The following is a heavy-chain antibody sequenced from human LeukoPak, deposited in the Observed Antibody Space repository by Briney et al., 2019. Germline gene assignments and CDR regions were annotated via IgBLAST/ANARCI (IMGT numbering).Heavy chain of an antibody. CDR2: IYYSGST. J-gene: IGHJ6*03. V-gene: IGHV4-59*01. Sequence: SETLSLTCTVSGGSISSDYWSWIRQPPGKGLEWIGYIYYSGSTNYNPSLKSRVTISVDTSKNQFSLKLSFVTAADTAVYYCAREGVADYYYYDMDVWGKGTTVTVSS. CDR1: GGSISSDY. CDR3: AREGVADYYYYDMDV. D-gene: IGHD3-10*01.